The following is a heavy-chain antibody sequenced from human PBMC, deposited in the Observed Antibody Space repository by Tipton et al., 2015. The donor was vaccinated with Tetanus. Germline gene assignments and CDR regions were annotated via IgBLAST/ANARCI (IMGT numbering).Heavy chain of an antibody. V-gene: IGHV1-8*01. J-gene: IGHJ4*02. CDR1: GYTFTSYD. CDR2: MNPNSGNT. CDR3: ARGLRRREQQLAYYFDY. D-gene: IGHD6-13*01. Sequence: QLVQSGPEVKKPGASVKVSCKASGYTFTSYDINWVRQATGQGLEWMGWMNPNSGNTGYAQKFQGRVTMTRNTSISTAYMELSSLRSEDTAVYYCARGLRRREQQLAYYFDYWGQGTLVTVSS.